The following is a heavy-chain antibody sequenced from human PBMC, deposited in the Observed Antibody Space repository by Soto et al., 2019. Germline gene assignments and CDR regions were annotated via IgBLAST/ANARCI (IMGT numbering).Heavy chain of an antibody. CDR2: IDPSDSYT. V-gene: IGHV5-10-1*01. D-gene: IGHD4-17*01. CDR1: GYSFPSYW. J-gene: IGHJ4*02. Sequence: GESLKISCKGSGYSFPSYWISWGRQMPGKGLEWMGRIDPSDSYTNYIPTFQGHVTISADKSISTAYLQWSSLKASDTARYYCARLSPNYGDITRDYWGQGTLVTVSS. CDR3: ARLSPNYGDITRDY.